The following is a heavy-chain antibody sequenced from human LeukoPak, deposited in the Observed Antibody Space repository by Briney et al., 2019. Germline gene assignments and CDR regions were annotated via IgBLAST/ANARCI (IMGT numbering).Heavy chain of an antibody. Sequence: GGSLRLSCAASGFTFSDYYMSWIRQAPGKGLEWVSYISSSGSTIYYADSVKCRFTISRDNAKNSLYLQMNSLRAEDTAVYYCARVRYYDSSGLLGYWGQGTLVTVSS. J-gene: IGHJ4*02. D-gene: IGHD3-22*01. CDR3: ARVRYYDSSGLLGY. CDR1: GFTFSDYY. CDR2: ISSSGSTI. V-gene: IGHV3-11*01.